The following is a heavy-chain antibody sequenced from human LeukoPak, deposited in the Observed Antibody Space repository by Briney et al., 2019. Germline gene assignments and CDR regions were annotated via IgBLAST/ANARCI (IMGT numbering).Heavy chain of an antibody. V-gene: IGHV3-7*01. J-gene: IGHJ4*02. D-gene: IGHD4-11*01. CDR3: ARDRHDYTHYFDY. CDR1: GFTFSTYW. Sequence: GVSLRLSCAASGFTFSTYWMTWVRQAPGKGLEWVANIKQDGSEKYYVDSVKGRFTISRDNAKNSLYLQMNSLRADDTAVYYCARDRHDYTHYFDYWGQGTLVTVSS. CDR2: IKQDGSEK.